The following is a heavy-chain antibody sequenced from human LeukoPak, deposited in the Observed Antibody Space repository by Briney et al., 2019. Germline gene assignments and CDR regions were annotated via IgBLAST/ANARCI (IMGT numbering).Heavy chain of an antibody. J-gene: IGHJ4*02. V-gene: IGHV3-30*02. CDR1: GFTFSSYG. CDR2: IRYDGSNK. CDR3: ATDRGSFVNGDPREGVDY. Sequence: PGGSLRLSCAASGFTFSSYGMHWVRQAPGKGLEWVAFIRYDGSNKYYADSVKGRFTISRDNSKDTLSLQMDSLRAEDTAVYYCATDRGSFVNGDPREGVDYWGQGTLVTVSS. D-gene: IGHD3-10*01.